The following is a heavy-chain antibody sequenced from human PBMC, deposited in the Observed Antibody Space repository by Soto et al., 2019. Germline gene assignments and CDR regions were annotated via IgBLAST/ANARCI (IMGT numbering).Heavy chain of an antibody. D-gene: IGHD5-12*01. V-gene: IGHV4-38-2*01. CDR3: ARYFHTYSGPPI. CDR2: VDHSGST. J-gene: IGHJ4*02. CDR1: GYVITSGYY. Sequence: SETLSLTCVVSGYVITSGYYWGWIRQPPGKGLEWIGTVDHSGSTYYDPSLQGRVTISIDTSKNQFSLKLTSVTAADTALYYCARYFHTYSGPPIWGQGTMVTVSS.